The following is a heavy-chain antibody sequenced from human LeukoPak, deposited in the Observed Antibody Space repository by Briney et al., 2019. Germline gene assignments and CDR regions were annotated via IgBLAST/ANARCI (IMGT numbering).Heavy chain of an antibody. Sequence: PGGSLRLSCAASGFTFSNYGMYWVRQAPGKGLEWVAVIWYDGSNKYYADSVKGRFTISRDNSKNTLYLQMNSLRAEDTAVYYCATAGSCSGGDCYSLDYWGQETLVTVSS. V-gene: IGHV3-33*01. CDR2: IWYDGSNK. CDR1: GFTFSNYG. J-gene: IGHJ4*02. CDR3: ATAGSCSGGDCYSLDY. D-gene: IGHD2-21*02.